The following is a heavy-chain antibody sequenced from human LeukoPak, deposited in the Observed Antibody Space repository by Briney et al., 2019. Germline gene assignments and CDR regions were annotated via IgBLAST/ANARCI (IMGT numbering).Heavy chain of an antibody. CDR1: GYTFSSYA. Sequence: GGSLRLSCAASGYTFSSYAMSWVRQAPGKGREWVSAISGSGGSTYYADSVKGRFTISRDNSKSTLYLQMNSLRAEDTAVYYCARDIVVPPGGGRYFDNWGQGTLITVSS. CDR3: ARDIVVPPGGGRYFDN. V-gene: IGHV3-23*01. J-gene: IGHJ4*02. CDR2: ISGSGGST. D-gene: IGHD2-2*01.